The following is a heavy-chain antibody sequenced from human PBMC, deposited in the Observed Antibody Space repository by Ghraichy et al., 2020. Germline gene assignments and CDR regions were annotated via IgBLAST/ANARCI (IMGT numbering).Heavy chain of an antibody. V-gene: IGHV3-23*01. Sequence: GGSLRLSCAASGFTFSSYAMSWVRQAPGQGLEWDSAISGSGGSTYYADSVKGRFTISRDNSKNTLYLQMNSLRAEDTAVYYCDAGTTLLDYWGQGTLVTVSS. CDR1: GFTFSSYA. CDR2: ISGSGGST. CDR3: DAGTTLLDY. D-gene: IGHD1-1*01. J-gene: IGHJ4*02.